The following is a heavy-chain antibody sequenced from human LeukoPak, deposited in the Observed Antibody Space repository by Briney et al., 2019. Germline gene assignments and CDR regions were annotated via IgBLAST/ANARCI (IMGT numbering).Heavy chain of an antibody. Sequence: SQTLSLTCTVSGDSINSGASFWSWIRQPAGKGLEWIGRVSSTGSSKYNPSLESRLGISLDTSENQFSLKLSSMTAADTAVYYCARPNYYYDISGYWPPWAFDYWGQGTLVSVSS. CDR2: VSSTGSS. CDR3: ARPNYYYDISGYWPPWAFDY. V-gene: IGHV4-61*02. J-gene: IGHJ4*02. CDR1: GDSINSGASF. D-gene: IGHD3-22*01.